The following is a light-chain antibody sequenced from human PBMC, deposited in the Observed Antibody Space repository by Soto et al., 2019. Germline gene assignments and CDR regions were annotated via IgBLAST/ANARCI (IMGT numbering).Light chain of an antibody. CDR2: EVT. CDR3: SSYTGGNLSYV. CDR1: SSDVGGYDY. V-gene: IGLV2-8*01. J-gene: IGLJ1*01. Sequence: QSVLTQPPSASASPGQSVTISCTGTSSDVGGYDYVSWYQPHQGKAPKLMIYEVTIRPSGVSDRFAGSKSGNTASLTVSWLQAEDEADYYCSSYTGGNLSYVFGTGTKGTVL.